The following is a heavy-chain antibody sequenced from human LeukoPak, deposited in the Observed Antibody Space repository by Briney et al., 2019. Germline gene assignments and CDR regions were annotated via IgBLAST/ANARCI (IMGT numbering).Heavy chain of an antibody. J-gene: IGHJ4*02. Sequence: GGSLRLSYAASGFTFSSYSMNWVRQAPGKGLEWVSSISSSSSYIYYADSVKGRFTISRDNAKNSLYLQMNSLRAEDTAVYYCARDNWSKYYFDYWGQGTLVTVSS. CDR1: GFTFSSYS. D-gene: IGHD1/OR15-1a*01. CDR2: ISSSSSYI. V-gene: IGHV3-21*01. CDR3: ARDNWSKYYFDY.